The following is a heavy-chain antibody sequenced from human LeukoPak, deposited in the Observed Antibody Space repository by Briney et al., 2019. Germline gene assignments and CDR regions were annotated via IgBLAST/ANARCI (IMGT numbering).Heavy chain of an antibody. Sequence: SETLSLTCAVSGGSISSSNWWSWVRQPPGKGLEWIGEIYHSGSTNYNPSLKGRVTISVDKSKNQFSLKLSSVTAADTAVYYCARDPSGSGWRNFDYWGQGTLVTVSS. CDR1: GGSISSSNW. J-gene: IGHJ4*02. CDR2: IYHSGST. D-gene: IGHD6-19*01. V-gene: IGHV4-4*02. CDR3: ARDPSGSGWRNFDY.